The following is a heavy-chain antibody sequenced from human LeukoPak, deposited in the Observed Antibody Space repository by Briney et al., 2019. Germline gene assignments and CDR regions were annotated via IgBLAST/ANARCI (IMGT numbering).Heavy chain of an antibody. V-gene: IGHV3-74*01. CDR2: ILSDGRST. Sequence: GRSLRLSCAASGFTFSSYWTGCVRQAPGNWMGWVSPILSDGRSTTYADSVKGRFTTSRDNAKNTLYLQITSMRAEDTAVFYCASEAVDYDSGAYDYWGQGTLVTVSS. CDR3: ASEAVDYDSGAYDY. CDR1: GFTFSSYW. J-gene: IGHJ4*02. D-gene: IGHD3-22*01.